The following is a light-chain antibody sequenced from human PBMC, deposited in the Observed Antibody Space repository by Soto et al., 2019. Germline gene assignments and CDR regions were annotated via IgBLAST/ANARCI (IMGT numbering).Light chain of an antibody. CDR3: SSYTRSSTVV. CDR1: SSDVGAYDY. CDR2: DVS. J-gene: IGLJ2*01. Sequence: QSALTQPASVSGSPGQSITISCTGTSSDVGAYDYLSWYQQSPGKAPRLLIYDVSNRPSGVSNRFSGSKSGNTASLTISGLQSEDEADYFCSSYTRSSTVVFGGGTKLTVL. V-gene: IGLV2-14*01.